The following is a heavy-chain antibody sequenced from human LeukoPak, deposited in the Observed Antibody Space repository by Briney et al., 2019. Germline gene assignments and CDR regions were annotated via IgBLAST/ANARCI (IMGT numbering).Heavy chain of an antibody. CDR3: ARGPAMVRGVIITAKAFDI. V-gene: IGHV4-59*01. CDR2: IYYSGST. D-gene: IGHD3-10*01. CDR1: GGSISSYY. J-gene: IGHJ3*02. Sequence: SETLSLTCTVSGGSISSYYWSWIRQPPGKGLEWIGYIYYSGSTNYNPSLKSRVTISVDTSKNQFSLKLSSVTAADTAVYYCARGPAMVRGVIITAKAFDIWGQGTMVTVSS.